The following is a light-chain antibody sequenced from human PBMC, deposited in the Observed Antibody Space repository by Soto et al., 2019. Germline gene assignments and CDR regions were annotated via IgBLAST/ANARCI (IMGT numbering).Light chain of an antibody. CDR2: DAN. Sequence: QPASVSGSPGQSITISCTGTSSDVGDYNYVSWYQQHPGKAPKLMIYDANNRPSGVSNRFTGSKSGNTASLTISGLQAEDEADYYCSSYTSSSTPRVVFGGGTKLTVL. CDR3: SSYTSSSTPRVV. V-gene: IGLV2-14*01. J-gene: IGLJ2*01. CDR1: SSDVGDYNY.